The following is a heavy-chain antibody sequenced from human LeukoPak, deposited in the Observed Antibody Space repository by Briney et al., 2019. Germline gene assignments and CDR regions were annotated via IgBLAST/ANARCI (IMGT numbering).Heavy chain of an antibody. CDR2: IIPILGIA. Sequence: SVKVSCKASGGTFSSYAISWVRQAPGQGLEWMGRIIPILGIANYAQKFQGRVTITADKSTSTAYMELSSLTSEDTAVYYCAITGNYYGSGSSHRDYFDYWGQGTLVTVSS. CDR1: GGTFSSYA. V-gene: IGHV1-69*04. D-gene: IGHD3-10*01. CDR3: AITGNYYGSGSSHRDYFDY. J-gene: IGHJ4*02.